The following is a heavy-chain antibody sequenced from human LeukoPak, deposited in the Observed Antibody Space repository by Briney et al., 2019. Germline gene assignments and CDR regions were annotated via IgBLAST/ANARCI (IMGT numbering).Heavy chain of an antibody. Sequence: EASVKVSCKASGGTFSSYAISWVRQAPGQGLEWMGGIIPIFGTANYAQKFQGRVTITADESTSTAYMELSSLRSEDTAMYYCASLSFSYYFDYWGQGTVVTVYS. V-gene: IGHV1-69*13. CDR2: IIPIFGTA. J-gene: IGHJ4*02. CDR1: GGTFSSYA. CDR3: ASLSFSYYFDY. D-gene: IGHD2-2*01.